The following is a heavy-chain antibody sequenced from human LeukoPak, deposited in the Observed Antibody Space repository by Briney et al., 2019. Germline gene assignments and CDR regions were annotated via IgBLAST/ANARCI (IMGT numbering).Heavy chain of an antibody. J-gene: IGHJ4*02. D-gene: IGHD6-19*01. Sequence: PGGSLRLSCAASGFTFRNYWMSWVRQAPGKGLEWVANIKHDGSEKYSVDSVKGRFSISRDNAKNSLYLQMNSLRAEDTAVYYCARRIAVAGNFDYWGQGTLVTVSS. CDR1: GFTFRNYW. CDR3: ARRIAVAGNFDY. CDR2: IKHDGSEK. V-gene: IGHV3-7*01.